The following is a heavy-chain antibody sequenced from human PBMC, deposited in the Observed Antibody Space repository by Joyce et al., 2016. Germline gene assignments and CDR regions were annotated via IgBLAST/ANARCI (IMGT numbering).Heavy chain of an antibody. CDR3: TRQYCSGGNCFWYFDL. CDR2: LSRSSATI. J-gene: IGHJ2*01. CDR1: GCPFENYT. Sequence: EEQLVESGGNLVEPGGSLRISCEASGCPFENYTMGWVRQQPGKRMEWVAYLSRSSATIYGADSLRDRFSISRDNDKKSLYLYMHSLRDEDTALYFCTRQYCSGGNCFWYFDLWGRGTRVTVSS. V-gene: IGHV3-48*02. D-gene: IGHD2-15*01.